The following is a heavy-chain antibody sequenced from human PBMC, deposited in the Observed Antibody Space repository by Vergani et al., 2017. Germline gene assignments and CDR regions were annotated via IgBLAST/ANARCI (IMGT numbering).Heavy chain of an antibody. D-gene: IGHD3-22*01. CDR2: IIPILGIA. Sequence: QVQLVQSGAEVKKPGSSVKVSCKASGGTFSSYAISWVRQAPGQGLEWMGRIIPILGIANYAQKFQGRVTITADKSTSTAYMELSSLRSEDTAVYYCARSXAPLHYYDSSGYLMGVDYWGQGTLVTVSS. CDR1: GGTFSSYA. V-gene: IGHV1-69*09. CDR3: ARSXAPLHYYDSSGYLMGVDY. J-gene: IGHJ4*02.